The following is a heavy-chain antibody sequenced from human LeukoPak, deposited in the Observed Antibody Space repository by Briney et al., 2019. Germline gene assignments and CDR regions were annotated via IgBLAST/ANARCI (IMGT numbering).Heavy chain of an antibody. CDR3: AKVSGIAAAGTLGY. CDR1: GFTFSSYA. D-gene: IGHD6-13*01. Sequence: PGGSLRLSCAASGFTFSSYAMSSVRQAPGKGLEWVSAISGSGGSTYYADSVKGRFTISRDNSKNTLYLQMNSLRAEDTAVYYCAKVSGIAAAGTLGYWGQGTLVTVSS. J-gene: IGHJ4*02. CDR2: ISGSGGST. V-gene: IGHV3-23*01.